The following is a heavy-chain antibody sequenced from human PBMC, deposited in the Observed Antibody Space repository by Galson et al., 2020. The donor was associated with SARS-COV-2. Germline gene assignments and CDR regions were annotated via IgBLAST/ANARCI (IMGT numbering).Heavy chain of an antibody. CDR3: TKDVFASSWYYFYGLDV. D-gene: IGHD6-13*01. Sequence: GGSLRLSCVGSGFTFEDYAMHWVRQVPGKGLEWVAGLSWSGHSVGYSESMKGRFTISRDNAKNSLYLQMDSLTSEDTALYYCTKDVFASSWYYFYGLDVWGQGTTVTVSS. J-gene: IGHJ6*02. CDR1: GFTFEDYA. V-gene: IGHV3-9*01. CDR2: LSWSGHSV.